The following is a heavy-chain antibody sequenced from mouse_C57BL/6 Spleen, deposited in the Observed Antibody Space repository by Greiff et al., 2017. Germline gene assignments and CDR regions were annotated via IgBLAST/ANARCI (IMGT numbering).Heavy chain of an antibody. Sequence: QVQLQQPGAELVKPGASVKLSCKASGYTFTSYWMHWVKQRPGQGLEWIGMIHPNSGSTNYNEKFKSKATLTVDKSSSTAYMQLSILTSEDSAVYYCARITTVVATDYWGQGTTLTVSS. J-gene: IGHJ2*01. CDR3: ARITTVVATDY. V-gene: IGHV1-64*01. D-gene: IGHD1-1*01. CDR2: IHPNSGST. CDR1: GYTFTSYW.